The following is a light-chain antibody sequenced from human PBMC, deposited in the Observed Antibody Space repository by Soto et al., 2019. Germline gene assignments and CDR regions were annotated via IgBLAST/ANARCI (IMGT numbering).Light chain of an antibody. J-gene: IGKJ1*01. V-gene: IGKV1-5*03. CDR3: QQYNSYSWT. CDR1: QSIRDW. CDR2: KAS. Sequence: DIPMTQSPSSLSASVGDRVTITCRASQSIRDWLAWYQQKPGKAPKLLIYKASSLESGVPSRFSGSGSGIEFTLTIGSLQPDDIGTYYCQQYNSYSWTFGQGTKVEIK.